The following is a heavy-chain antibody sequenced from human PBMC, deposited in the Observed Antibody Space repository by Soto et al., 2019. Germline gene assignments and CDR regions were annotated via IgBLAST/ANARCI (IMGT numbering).Heavy chain of an antibody. CDR1: GGSISSSSYY. CDR3: ARILWLENWFDP. D-gene: IGHD6-19*01. CDR2: IYYSGST. J-gene: IGHJ5*02. Sequence: SETLSLTCTVSGGSISSSSYYWGWIRQPPGKGLEWIGSIYYSGSTYYNPSLKSRVTISVDTSKNQFSLKLSSVTAADTAVYYCARILWLENWFDPWGQGTLVTVSS. V-gene: IGHV4-39*01.